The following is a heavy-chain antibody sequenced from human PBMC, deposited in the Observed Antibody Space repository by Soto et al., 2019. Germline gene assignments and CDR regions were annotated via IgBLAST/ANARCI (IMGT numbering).Heavy chain of an antibody. J-gene: IGHJ5*02. CDR3: ARDLGPQWEPIGGPWGWLDP. V-gene: IGHV1-18*01. Sequence: ASVKVSCKASGYTFTSYGISWVRQAPGQGLEWMGWISAYNGNTNYAQKLQGRVTMTTDTSTSTAYMELRSLRSDDTAVYYCARDLGPQWEPIGGPWGWLDPSGQGSLVTVYS. CDR1: GYTFTSYG. CDR2: ISAYNGNT. D-gene: IGHD1-26*01.